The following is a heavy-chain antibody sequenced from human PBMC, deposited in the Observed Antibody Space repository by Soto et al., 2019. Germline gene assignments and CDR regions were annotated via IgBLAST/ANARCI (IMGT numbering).Heavy chain of an antibody. Sequence: GGSLRLSCAASGFTFSSYAMSWVRQAPGKGLEWVSAISGSGGSTYYADSVKGRFTISRDNSKNTLYLQMNSLRAEDTAVYYWAKEYLGRWWELLPYYLDYWGQGTLVTVSS. CDR1: GFTFSSYA. CDR3: AKEYLGRWWELLPYYLDY. D-gene: IGHD1-26*01. CDR2: ISGSGGST. J-gene: IGHJ4*02. V-gene: IGHV3-23*01.